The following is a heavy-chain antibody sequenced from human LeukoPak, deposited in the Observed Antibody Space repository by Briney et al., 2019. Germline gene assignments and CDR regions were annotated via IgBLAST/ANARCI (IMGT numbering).Heavy chain of an antibody. J-gene: IGHJ4*02. D-gene: IGHD1-26*01. V-gene: IGHV3-30*02. Sequence: PGGSLRLSCAASGFTFSSYGMHWVRQAPGKGLEWVAFIRYDGSNKYYADSVKGRFAISRDNSENTLYLQMDSLRAEDTAVYYCARAQGAGYYFDYWGQGTLVTVSS. CDR2: IRYDGSNK. CDR1: GFTFSSYG. CDR3: ARAQGAGYYFDY.